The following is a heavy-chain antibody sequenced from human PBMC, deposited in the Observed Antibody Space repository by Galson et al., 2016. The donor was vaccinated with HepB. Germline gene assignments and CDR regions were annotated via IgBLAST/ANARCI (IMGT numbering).Heavy chain of an antibody. CDR2: ISDDGREK. CDR1: RFTFSSYA. V-gene: IGHV3-30*18. J-gene: IGHJ6*02. D-gene: IGHD3-16*02. Sequence: SLRLSCAVSRFTFSSYAMHWVRQAPGKGLEWVAVISDDGREKYYADAVKGRYTISRDNSKKTLFLQVNSLRAEDTAVYYCAKDRSNHYYTYGMDVWGQGTPVTVSS. CDR3: AKDRSNHYYTYGMDV.